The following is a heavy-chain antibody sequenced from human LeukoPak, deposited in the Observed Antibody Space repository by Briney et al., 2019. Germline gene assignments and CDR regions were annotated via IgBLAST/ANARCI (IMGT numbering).Heavy chain of an antibody. V-gene: IGHV4-59*01. Sequence: SETLSLTCTVSGGSISSYYWSWIRQPPGKGLEWIGYIYYSGSTNYNPSLKSRVTISVDTSKNQFSLKLSSVTAADTAVYYCARDLFGIPGAFDIWGQGTMVTVSS. CDR1: GGSISSYY. J-gene: IGHJ3*02. D-gene: IGHD3-10*01. CDR2: IYYSGST. CDR3: ARDLFGIPGAFDI.